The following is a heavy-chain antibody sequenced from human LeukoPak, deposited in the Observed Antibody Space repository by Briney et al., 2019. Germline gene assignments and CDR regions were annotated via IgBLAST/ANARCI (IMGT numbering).Heavy chain of an antibody. J-gene: IGHJ4*02. V-gene: IGHV3-23*01. CDR3: ANLPGVAGTNY. Sequence: PGGSLRLSCAASGFTFSSYAMSWVRQAPGKGLEWVSANSGSGGSTYYADSVRGRFTISRDNSKNTLYLQMNSLRAEDTAVYYCANLPGVAGTNYWGQGTLVTVSS. CDR1: GFTFSSYA. CDR2: NSGSGGST. D-gene: IGHD6-19*01.